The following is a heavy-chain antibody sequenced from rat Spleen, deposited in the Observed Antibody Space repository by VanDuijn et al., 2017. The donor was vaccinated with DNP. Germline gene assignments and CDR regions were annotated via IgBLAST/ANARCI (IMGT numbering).Heavy chain of an antibody. J-gene: IGHJ2*01. CDR3: TRGPNYGDYADYFYY. CDR1: GFNFNDYW. V-gene: IGHV4-2*01. Sequence: EVKLVESGGGLVQPGRSLKLSCAASGFNFNDYWMGWVRQAPGKGLEWIGDINKDANTVNYTPSLKDKFTISRDSDQNTLYLQMSKLGSEDTAIYYCTRGPNYGDYADYFYYWGQGVMVTVSS. D-gene: IGHD1-11*01. CDR2: INKDANTV.